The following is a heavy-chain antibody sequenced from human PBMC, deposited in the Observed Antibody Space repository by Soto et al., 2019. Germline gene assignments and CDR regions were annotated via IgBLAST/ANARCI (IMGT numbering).Heavy chain of an antibody. J-gene: IGHJ6*02. CDR1: GGSISSGGYY. Sequence: TSETLSLTCTVSGGSISSGGYYWSWIRQHPGKGLEWIGYIYYSGSTYYNPSLKSRVTISVDTSKNQFSLKLSSVTAADTAVYYCARDISRFIRNYVAAAVHIGMDVWGQGTTVTVSS. V-gene: IGHV4-31*03. D-gene: IGHD6-13*01. CDR2: IYYSGST. CDR3: ARDISRFIRNYVAAAVHIGMDV.